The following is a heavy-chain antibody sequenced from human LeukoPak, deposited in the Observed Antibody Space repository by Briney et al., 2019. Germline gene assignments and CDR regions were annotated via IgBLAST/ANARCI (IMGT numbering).Heavy chain of an antibody. CDR3: AKGAPDYAGSYFDY. D-gene: IGHD4-17*01. Sequence: PGGSLRLSCAASGFTFSSYGMHWVRQAPGKGLEWVAVIWYDGSNKYYADSVKGRFTISRDNSKNTLYLQMNSLRAEDTAVYYCAKGAPDYAGSYFDYWGQGTLVTVSP. J-gene: IGHJ4*02. V-gene: IGHV3-33*06. CDR2: IWYDGSNK. CDR1: GFTFSSYG.